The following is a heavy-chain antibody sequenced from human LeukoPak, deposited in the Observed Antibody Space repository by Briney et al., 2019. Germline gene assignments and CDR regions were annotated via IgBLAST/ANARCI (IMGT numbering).Heavy chain of an antibody. CDR1: GFTFSSYA. CDR2: ISGSGGST. CDR3: AKDWWDFWSGYSPNLGL. V-gene: IGHV3-23*01. D-gene: IGHD3-3*01. J-gene: IGHJ4*02. Sequence: GGSLRLSCAASGFTFSSYARSWVRQAPGKGREGVSAISGSGGSTYYADSVKGRFTISRDNSKNTLYLQMNSLRAEDTAVYYCAKDWWDFWSGYSPNLGLWGQGTLVTVSS.